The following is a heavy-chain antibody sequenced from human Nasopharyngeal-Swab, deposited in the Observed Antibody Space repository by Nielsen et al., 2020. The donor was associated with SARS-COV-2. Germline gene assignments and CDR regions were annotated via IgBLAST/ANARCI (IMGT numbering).Heavy chain of an antibody. D-gene: IGHD5-18*01. CDR2: IKQDGSEK. J-gene: IGHJ4*02. Sequence: GESLKISCAASGFTFSSYWMSWVRQAPGKGLEWVANIKQDGSEKYYVDSVKGRFTISRDNAKNSLYLQMNSLRAEDTAVYYCARGGRTAMVVFDYWGQGTLVTVSS. CDR3: ARGGRTAMVVFDY. V-gene: IGHV3-7*01. CDR1: GFTFSSYW.